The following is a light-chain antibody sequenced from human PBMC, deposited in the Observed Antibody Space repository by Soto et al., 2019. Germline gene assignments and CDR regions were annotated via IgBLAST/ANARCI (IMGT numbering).Light chain of an antibody. CDR1: SSDVGSYNL. J-gene: IGLJ3*02. V-gene: IGLV2-23*02. Sequence: QSVLTQPASVSGSPGQSITISCTGTSSDVGSYNLFSWYQQHPGKAPKLMIYEVSKRPSGVSNRFSGSKSGNTASLTISGLQAEDEADYYCCSYAASSTSKVFGGGTKVTVL. CDR3: CSYAASSTSKV. CDR2: EVS.